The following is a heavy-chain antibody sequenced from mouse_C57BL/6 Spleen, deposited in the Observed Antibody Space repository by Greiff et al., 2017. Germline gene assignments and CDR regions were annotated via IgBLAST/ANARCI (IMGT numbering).Heavy chain of an antibody. CDR1: GYTFTSYW. CDR2: IHPNSGST. CDR3: ASTDYYGSREEY. Sequence: QVQLQQPGAELVKPGASVKLSCKASGYTFTSYWMHWVKQRPGQGLEWIGMIHPNSGSTNYNEKFKSKATLTVDKSSSTAYMQLSSLTSEDSAVYYCASTDYYGSREEYWGQGTTLTVSA. D-gene: IGHD1-1*01. J-gene: IGHJ2*01. V-gene: IGHV1-64*01.